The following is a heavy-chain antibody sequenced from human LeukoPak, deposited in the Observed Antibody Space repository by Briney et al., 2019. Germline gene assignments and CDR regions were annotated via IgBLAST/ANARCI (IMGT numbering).Heavy chain of an antibody. CDR1: GFTFSDYY. Sequence: GGSLRLSCAASGFTFSDYYMSWIRQAPGKGLEWVSYISSSGSTIYYADSVKGRFTISRDNSKNTLYLQMNSLRAEDTAVYYCAKEGDIVVVPAAYYFDYWGQGTLVTVSS. J-gene: IGHJ4*02. V-gene: IGHV3-11*04. D-gene: IGHD2-2*01. CDR2: ISSSGSTI. CDR3: AKEGDIVVVPAAYYFDY.